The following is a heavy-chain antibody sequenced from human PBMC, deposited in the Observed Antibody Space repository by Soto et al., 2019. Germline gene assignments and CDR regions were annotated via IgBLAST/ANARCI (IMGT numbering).Heavy chain of an antibody. V-gene: IGHV1-18*04. J-gene: IGHJ2*01. CDR1: GYALTSSG. CDR2: ISEYNGNI. D-gene: IGHD3-3*02. CDR3: VRRSTDTAFWYFDL. Sequence: QVQLVQSGAEVKKPGASVKVSCKASGYALTSSGITWVRQAPGQGLEWMGWISEYNGNIDYAEKFQTRVALTTDTSTGTAFMELRDLRSDDTAVYYCVRRSTDTAFWYFDLWGRGTLVTVSS.